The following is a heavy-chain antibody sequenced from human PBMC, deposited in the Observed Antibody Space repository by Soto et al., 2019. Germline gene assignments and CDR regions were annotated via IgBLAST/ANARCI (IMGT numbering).Heavy chain of an antibody. CDR3: AKDVYLRYCAGDGYSKY. CDR2: ISYDGSNR. J-gene: IGHJ4*02. CDR1: AFTFSRYV. D-gene: IGHD2-21*02. Sequence: QVPLVESGGGVVQPVRSLRLSCAAAAFTFSRYVMQWVRRSPGKVLEWVAVISYDGSNRFYADSVKGRFTISRDNFRNKLYLQMNRLRAEDTAVYYCAKDVYLRYCAGDGYSKYWGRGTLVTVS. V-gene: IGHV3-30*18.